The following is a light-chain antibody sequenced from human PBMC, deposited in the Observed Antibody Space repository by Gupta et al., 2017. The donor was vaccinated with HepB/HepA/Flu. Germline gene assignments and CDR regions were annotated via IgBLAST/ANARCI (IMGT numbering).Light chain of an antibody. CDR3: QVWDSSSDHLV. J-gene: IGLJ2*01. CDR2: DDS. Sequence: YVLTQPPSVSVAPGTTARITCGGNNIGSKSVHWYQQKPGQAPVLLVYDDSGRPSGIPERFSGSNSGNTATVTISRVEAGDEADYYCQVWDSSSDHLVFGGGTKLTVL. V-gene: IGLV3-21*03. CDR1: NIGSKS.